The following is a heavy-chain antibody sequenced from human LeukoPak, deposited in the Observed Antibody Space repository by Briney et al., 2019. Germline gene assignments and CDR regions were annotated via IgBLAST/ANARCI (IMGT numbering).Heavy chain of an antibody. CDR3: ARGLVPAASDAFDI. V-gene: IGHV3-23*01. CDR2: ISGSGGST. Sequence: GGSLRLSCAASGFTFSSYDMTWVRQAPGKGLEWVSGISGSGGSTYYADSVKGRFTISRDNAKNSLYLQMNSLRAEDTAVYYCARGLVPAASDAFDIWGQGTMVTVSS. J-gene: IGHJ3*02. D-gene: IGHD2-2*01. CDR1: GFTFSSYD.